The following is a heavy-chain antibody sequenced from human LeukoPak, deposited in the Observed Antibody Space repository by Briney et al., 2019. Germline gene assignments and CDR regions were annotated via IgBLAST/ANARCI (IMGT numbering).Heavy chain of an antibody. CDR3: AKDLSSTYISAAGH. CDR2: ISYDGRNK. V-gene: IGHV3-30*18. D-gene: IGHD6-13*01. J-gene: IGHJ4*02. CDR1: GFTFSAYG. Sequence: RPGGSLRLSCTASGFTFSAYGMHWVRQAPGKGLEWVAVISYDGRNKYYADSVKGRFTISRENSKNTLYLQMNSLRAEDTAVYYCAKDLSSTYISAAGHWGQGTLVTVSS.